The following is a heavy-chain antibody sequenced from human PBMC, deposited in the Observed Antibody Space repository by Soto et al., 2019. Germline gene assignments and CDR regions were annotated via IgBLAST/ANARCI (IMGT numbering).Heavy chain of an antibody. D-gene: IGHD4-17*01. J-gene: IGHJ4*02. CDR2: ISYDGSIK. Sequence: GGSLRLSCAASGFTFGSYAMHWVRQAPGKGLEWVAGISYDGSIKYYGDSVKGRFSVSRDNSKNTLYLQMNSLRPEDTAVNYCARDVGPAVPTPYDYWGQGTLVTVSS. CDR3: ARDVGPAVPTPYDY. V-gene: IGHV3-30-3*01. CDR1: GFTFGSYA.